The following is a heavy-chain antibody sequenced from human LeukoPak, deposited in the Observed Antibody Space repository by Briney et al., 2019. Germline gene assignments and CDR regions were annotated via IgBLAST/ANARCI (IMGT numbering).Heavy chain of an antibody. CDR2: FDPEDGET. V-gene: IGHV1-24*01. CDR1: GYTLTELS. CDR3: AMGSREWELLRDSEYFQH. J-gene: IGHJ1*01. D-gene: IGHD1-26*01. Sequence: ASVKVSCKVSGYTLTELSMHWVRQAPGKGLEWMGGFDPEDGETIYAQKFQGRVTMTEDTSTDTAYMELSSLRSEDTAVYYCAMGSREWELLRDSEYFQHWGQGTLVTVSS.